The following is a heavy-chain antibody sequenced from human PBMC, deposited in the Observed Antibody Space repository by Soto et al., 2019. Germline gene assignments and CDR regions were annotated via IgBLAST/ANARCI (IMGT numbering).Heavy chain of an antibody. D-gene: IGHD3-16*02. CDR1: GFTFDEYA. V-gene: IGHV3-9*01. CDR2: IGWNSGSI. CDR3: AKGAYHSSGTYLFSSDD. J-gene: IGHJ4*02. Sequence: EGQLVESGGGLVQPGRSLRLLCAVSGFTFDEYAMHWVRQRPGKGLEWVSGIGWNSGSIAYAGSVKGRFTISRDNANNSLSLQMNNLRTEETALYYCAKGAYHSSGTYLFSSDDWGQGTLVTVSS.